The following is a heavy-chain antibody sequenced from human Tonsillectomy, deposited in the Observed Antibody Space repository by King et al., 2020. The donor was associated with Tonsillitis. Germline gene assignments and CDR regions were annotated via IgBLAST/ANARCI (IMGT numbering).Heavy chain of an antibody. Sequence: QLVQSGGGVVQPGRSLRLSCAASGFTFSSYDMHWVRQAPGKGLECVAVIGYDGTKEYYADSVKGRFTISRDNSKNTLYLQMNSPRAEDTPLYYCARDPSTDAFDIWGQGTMVTVSS. CDR2: IGYDGTKE. J-gene: IGHJ3*02. CDR3: ARDPSTDAFDI. V-gene: IGHV3-33*08. CDR1: GFTFSSYD.